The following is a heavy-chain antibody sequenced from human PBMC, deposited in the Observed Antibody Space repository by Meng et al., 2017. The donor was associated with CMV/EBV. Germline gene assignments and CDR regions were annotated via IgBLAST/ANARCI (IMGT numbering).Heavy chain of an antibody. D-gene: IGHD3-9*01. V-gene: IGHV3-21*01. CDR2: ISSSSSYI. J-gene: IGHJ6*02. CDR1: GFTFSNYN. Sequence: GESLKISCAASGFTFSNYNINWVRQAPGKGLEWVSSISSSSSYIYYADSVQGRFTISRDNAKNSLYLQMNSLRVEDTAVYYCARYTPRGYFDWLLDKTADYYYYYGMDVWGQGTTVTVSS. CDR3: ARYTPRGYFDWLLDKTADYYYYYGMDV.